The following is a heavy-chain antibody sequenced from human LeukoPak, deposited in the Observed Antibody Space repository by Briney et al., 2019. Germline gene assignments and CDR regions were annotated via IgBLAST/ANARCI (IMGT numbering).Heavy chain of an antibody. J-gene: IGHJ5*01. CDR2: SSGRGGST. D-gene: IGHD2-15*01. Sequence: GGSLRLSCAASGFTFSSYAVSWVRQAPGKGLEWVSASSGRGGSTYYAYSVNGRFTISRDTSKDTLYLQMNRMSAEETDIYYCTKEKDGGGQNNWFDSWGQGTMVTVSS. CDR1: GFTFSSYA. CDR3: TKEKDGGGQNNWFDS. V-gene: IGHV3-23*01.